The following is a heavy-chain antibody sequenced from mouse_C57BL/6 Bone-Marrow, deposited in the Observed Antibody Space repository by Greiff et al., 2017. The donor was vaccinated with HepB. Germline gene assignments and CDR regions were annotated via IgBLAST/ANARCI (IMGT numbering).Heavy chain of an antibody. Sequence: QVQLKQSGAELVRPGASVTLSCKASGYTFTDYEMHWVKQTPVHGLEWIGAIDPETGGTAYNQKFKGKAILTADKSSSTAYMELRSLTSEDSAVYYCTRGAYDYGRDYWGQGTTLTVSS. CDR2: IDPETGGT. J-gene: IGHJ2*01. V-gene: IGHV1-15*01. CDR1: GYTFTDYE. CDR3: TRGAYDYGRDY. D-gene: IGHD2-4*01.